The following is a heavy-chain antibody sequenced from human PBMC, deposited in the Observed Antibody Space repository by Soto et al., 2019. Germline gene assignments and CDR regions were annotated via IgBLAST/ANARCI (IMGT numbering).Heavy chain of an antibody. CDR3: ARGRRGYDFWSGYFPPERYYYYGMDV. J-gene: IGHJ6*02. CDR2: INHSGST. D-gene: IGHD3-3*01. Sequence: ETLSLTCAVCGGFFSGYYWSWIRQPPGKGLEWIGEINHSGSTNYNPSLKSRVTISVDTSKNQFSLKLSSVTAADTAVYYCARGRRGYDFWSGYFPPERYYYYGMDVWGQGTTVTVSS. CDR1: GGFFSGYY. V-gene: IGHV4-34*01.